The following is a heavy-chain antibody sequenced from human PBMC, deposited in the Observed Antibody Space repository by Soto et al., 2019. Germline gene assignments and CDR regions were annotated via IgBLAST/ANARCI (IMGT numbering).Heavy chain of an antibody. Sequence: QVQLQQWGAGLLKHSETLSLTCAVYGGSFSGYYWTWIRQSPGKGLEWIGEINHSGSTNYNPCLRSPVTLSVYTAQNQFSRKLSSVTAAGTAIYCRAVGIKWFGPWGQGTLVTGPS. CDR2: INHSGST. CDR3: AVGIKWFGP. V-gene: IGHV4-34*01. J-gene: IGHJ5*02. CDR1: GGSFSGYY.